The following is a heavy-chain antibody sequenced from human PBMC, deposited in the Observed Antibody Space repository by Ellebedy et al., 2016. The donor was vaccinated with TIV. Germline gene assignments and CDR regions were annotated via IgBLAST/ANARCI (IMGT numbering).Heavy chain of an antibody. CDR2: ISAYNGNT. CDR1: GYTFTSYG. CDR3: ARDLNWGAVGAFDI. V-gene: IGHV1-18*01. Sequence: AASVKVSCKASGYTFTSYGISWVRQAPGQGLEWMGGISAYNGNTNYAQKLQGRVTMTTDTSTRTAYMELRSLRSDDTAVYYCARDLNWGAVGAFDIWGQGTMVTVSS. D-gene: IGHD7-27*01. J-gene: IGHJ3*02.